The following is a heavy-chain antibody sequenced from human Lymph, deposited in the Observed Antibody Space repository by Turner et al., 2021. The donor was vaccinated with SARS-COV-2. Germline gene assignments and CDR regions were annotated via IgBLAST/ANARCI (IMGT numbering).Heavy chain of an antibody. CDR1: GFTFSSYS. D-gene: IGHD2-21*02. V-gene: IGHV3-21*01. J-gene: IGHJ4*02. CDR2: ITFTSSYI. CDR3: ARGPPDFPYYFDY. Sequence: EVQLVESGGGLVKPGGSLRLSCAASGFTFSSYSMNWVRQAPGKGLEGVSSITFTSSYIYYADSGKGRFTISRDNAKNSLYLQMNSLRAEDTAVYYCARGPPDFPYYFDYWGQGTLVTVSS.